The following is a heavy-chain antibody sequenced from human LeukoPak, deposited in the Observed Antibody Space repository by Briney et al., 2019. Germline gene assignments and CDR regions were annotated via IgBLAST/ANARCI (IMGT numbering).Heavy chain of an antibody. J-gene: IGHJ6*03. CDR3: AKGVSDYYYYMDV. CDR1: GFTFSSYG. CDR2: IRYDGSNK. V-gene: IGHV3-30*02. Sequence: GGSLRLSCAASGFTFSSYGMHWVRQAPGKGLEWVAFIRYDGSNKYYADSVKGRFTISRDNSKNTLYPQMNSLRAEDTAVYYCAKGVSDYYYYMDVWGKGTTVTVSS.